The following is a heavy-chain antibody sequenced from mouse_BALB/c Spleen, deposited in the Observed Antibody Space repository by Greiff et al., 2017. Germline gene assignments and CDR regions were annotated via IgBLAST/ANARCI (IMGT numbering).Heavy chain of an antibody. CDR3: AGGNYGRFAY. V-gene: IGHV5-12-2*01. D-gene: IGHD2-1*01. CDR2: ISNGGGST. J-gene: IGHJ3*01. CDR1: GFTFSSYT. Sequence: EVHLVESGGGLVQPGGSLKLSCAASGFTFSSYTMSWVRQTPEKRLEWVAYISNGGGSTYYPDTVKGRFTISRDNAKNTLYLQMSSLKSEDTAMYYCAGGNYGRFAYWGQGTLVTVSA.